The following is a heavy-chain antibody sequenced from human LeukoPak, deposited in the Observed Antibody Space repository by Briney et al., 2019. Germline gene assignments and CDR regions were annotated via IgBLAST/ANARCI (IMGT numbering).Heavy chain of an antibody. Sequence: GGSLRLSCAASGFTVSSNYMSWVRQAPGKGLEWVSVIYSGGSTYYADSVKGRFTISRDNSKNTLYLQMNSLRAEDTAVYYCARDPPFYGVLPDYWGQGTLVTVSS. D-gene: IGHD4-17*01. J-gene: IGHJ4*02. CDR3: ARDPPFYGVLPDY. V-gene: IGHV3-53*01. CDR1: GFTVSSNY. CDR2: IYSGGST.